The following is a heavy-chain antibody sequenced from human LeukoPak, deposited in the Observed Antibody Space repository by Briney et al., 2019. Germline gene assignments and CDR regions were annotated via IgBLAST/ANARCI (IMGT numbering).Heavy chain of an antibody. J-gene: IGHJ4*02. CDR2: ISYDGSNK. Sequence: GGSLRLSCAASGFTFSSYGMHWVRQAPGKGLEWVAVISYDGSNKYYADSVKGRFTISRDNSKNTLYLQMNSLRAEDTAVYYCARHPITEVFDYWGQGTLVTVSS. V-gene: IGHV3-30*03. CDR1: GFTFSSYG. D-gene: IGHD3-10*01. CDR3: ARHPITEVFDY.